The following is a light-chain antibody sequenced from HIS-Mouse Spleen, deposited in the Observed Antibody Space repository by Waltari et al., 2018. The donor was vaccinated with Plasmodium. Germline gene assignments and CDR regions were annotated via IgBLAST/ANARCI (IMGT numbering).Light chain of an antibody. J-gene: IGLJ3*02. CDR2: EDS. CDR3: YSTDSSGNHRV. Sequence: SYELTQPPSVSVSPGPTARIPCSGDALPKKYAYWSQQKSGQAPVLVIYEDSKRPSGIPERFSGSSSGTMATLTISGAQVEDEADYYCYSTDSSGNHRVFGGGTKLTVL. CDR1: ALPKKY. V-gene: IGLV3-10*01.